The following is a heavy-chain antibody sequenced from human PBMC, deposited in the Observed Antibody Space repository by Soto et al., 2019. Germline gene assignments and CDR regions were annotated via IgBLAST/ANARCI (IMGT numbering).Heavy chain of an antibody. D-gene: IGHD3-10*01. CDR2: INHSGST. CDR1: GGSFSGYY. CDR3: ARGRYYCGSGLPWAFDI. V-gene: IGHV4-34*01. J-gene: IGHJ3*02. Sequence: PSETLSLTCAVYGGSFSGYYWSWIRQPPGKGLEWIGEINHSGSTNYNPSLKSRVTISVDTSKNQFSLKLSSVTAADTAVYYCARGRYYCGSGLPWAFDIWGQGTMVTVSS.